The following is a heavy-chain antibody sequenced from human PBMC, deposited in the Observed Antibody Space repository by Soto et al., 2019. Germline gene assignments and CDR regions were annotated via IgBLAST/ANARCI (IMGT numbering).Heavy chain of an antibody. CDR1: GFTFDDYA. Sequence: GGSLRVSCAASGFTFDDYAMHWVRQAPGKGLEWVSLFSWDGGSTYYADSVKGRFTISRDNSKNSLYLQMNSLRAEDTALYYCAKEGITSNIVVVPAAHYGMDVWGQGTTVTVSS. D-gene: IGHD2-2*01. CDR3: AKEGITSNIVVVPAAHYGMDV. CDR2: FSWDGGST. V-gene: IGHV3-43D*04. J-gene: IGHJ6*02.